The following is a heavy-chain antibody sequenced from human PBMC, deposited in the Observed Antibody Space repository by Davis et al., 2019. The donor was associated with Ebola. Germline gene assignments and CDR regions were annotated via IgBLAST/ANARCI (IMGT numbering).Heavy chain of an antibody. CDR3: ARDPVLMVYAYFDY. CDR2: ISGSGRYT. CDR1: GFPFSSYF. D-gene: IGHD2-8*01. J-gene: IGHJ4*02. V-gene: IGHV3-21*01. Sequence: GGSLRLSCAVSGFPFSSYFMDWVRLTPGKGLEWVSAISGSGRYTYYADSAKGRFTISRDNAKNSLYLQMNSLRAEDTAVYYCARDPVLMVYAYFDYWGQGTLVAVSS.